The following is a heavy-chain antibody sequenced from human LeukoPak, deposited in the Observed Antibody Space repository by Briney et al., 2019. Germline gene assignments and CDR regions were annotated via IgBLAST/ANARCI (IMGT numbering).Heavy chain of an antibody. Sequence: PSKTLSLTCTVSGSSIRTYTHWGWIRQPPGKGLEWIASIHHTGNTYYNPSLESRVTISIDTSKNQFSLKMSSVTAADTAFYFCVNSGSNYEAVSWGQGTLVTVSS. CDR1: GSSIRTYTH. CDR3: VNSGSNYEAVS. V-gene: IGHV4-38-2*02. CDR2: IHHTGNT. D-gene: IGHD3-22*01. J-gene: IGHJ5*02.